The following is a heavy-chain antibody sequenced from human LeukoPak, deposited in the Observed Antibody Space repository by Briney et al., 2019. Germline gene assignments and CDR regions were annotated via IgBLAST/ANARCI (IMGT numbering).Heavy chain of an antibody. J-gene: IGHJ4*02. CDR2: IKKDGSEE. CDR1: GFTFSTYW. V-gene: IGHV3-7*01. CDR3: ASYGSGLGRPFDH. D-gene: IGHD2-15*01. Sequence: GGSLRLSCAASGFTFSTYWMSWVRQTPGPGLEWVANIKKDGSEEYYVDSVKGRFTISRDNAKNSLYLQMNSLRAEDTAVYYCASYGSGLGRPFDHWGQGTLVTVSS.